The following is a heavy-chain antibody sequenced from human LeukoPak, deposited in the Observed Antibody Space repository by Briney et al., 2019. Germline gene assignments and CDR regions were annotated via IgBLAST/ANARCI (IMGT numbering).Heavy chain of an antibody. CDR1: VDSLSSNNAA. CDR2: TYYRSRLYN. V-gene: IGHV6-1*01. J-gene: IGHJ4*01. Sequence: SQTLSLTCAISVDSLSSNNAAWAWRRQSPARGLEWLGNTYYRSRLYNDYAAAVIGLITSSSDTSRNQFSLQLNSVTPEDTSVYYCARGGNYAFDSWGQGILVTVSS. D-gene: IGHD3-16*01. CDR3: ARGGNYAFDS.